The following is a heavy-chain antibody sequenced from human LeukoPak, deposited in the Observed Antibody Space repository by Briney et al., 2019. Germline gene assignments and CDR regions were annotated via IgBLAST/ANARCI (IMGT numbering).Heavy chain of an antibody. CDR3: VKETSVGYYDS. CDR1: GFTFSTKY. V-gene: IGHV3-21*01. CDR2: ISSGGSYI. J-gene: IGHJ4*02. Sequence: GGSLRLSCSASGFTFSTKYMNWVRQAPGKGLEWVSSISSGGSYIYYADSVKGRFTISRDNSKNTLFLQMRSLRPEDTAVYYCVKETSVGYYDSWGQGTLVAISS. D-gene: IGHD3-10*01.